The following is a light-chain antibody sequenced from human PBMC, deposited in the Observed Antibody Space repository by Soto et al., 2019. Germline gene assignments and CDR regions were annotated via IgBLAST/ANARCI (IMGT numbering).Light chain of an antibody. CDR2: GAS. CDR1: QSIRTN. CDR3: QQYFNWPLTWT. J-gene: IGKJ3*01. V-gene: IGKV3-15*01. Sequence: EIVLTQSPATLSVSAGGTVTLSCRASQSIRTNVAWYQQIPGQAPRLLVYGASTRATGVPARFSGSGSGIEFTLNISSLQSEESAFYYCQQYFNWPLTWTFGPGTKVQIK.